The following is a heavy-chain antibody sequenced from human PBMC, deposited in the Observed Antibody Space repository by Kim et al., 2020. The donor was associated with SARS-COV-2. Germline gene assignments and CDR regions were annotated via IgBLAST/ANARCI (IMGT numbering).Heavy chain of an antibody. V-gene: IGHV3-9*01. Sequence: GGSLRLSCAASGFTFDNYAMHWVRQAPGKGLEWVSGITWRSGSRTYADSVKGRFTISRDNAKNSLYLQMNTLRDEDTALYFCAKDRGAAPGPHGMDVWGQGTTVTVSS. D-gene: IGHD6-13*01. J-gene: IGHJ6*02. CDR1: GFTFDNYA. CDR2: ITWRSGSR. CDR3: AKDRGAAPGPHGMDV.